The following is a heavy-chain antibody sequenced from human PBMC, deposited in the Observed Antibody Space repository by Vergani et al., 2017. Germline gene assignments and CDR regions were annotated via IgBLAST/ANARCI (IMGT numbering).Heavy chain of an antibody. J-gene: IGHJ6*02. V-gene: IGHV1-69*08. CDR3: AGGPRGYDDDPEDYYYGMDV. D-gene: IGHD3-16*01. CDR2: IIPVLGKT. CDR1: GATFRSNT. Sequence: QVQLVQSGAEVKKPGSSVKVSCKASGATFRSNTISWVRQVPGQGLEWMGRIIPVLGKTKYAQDFQGRLTITADTSTSTAYMELTSLRSQDTAVYYCAGGPRGYDDDPEDYYYGMDVWGQGTTVTVSS.